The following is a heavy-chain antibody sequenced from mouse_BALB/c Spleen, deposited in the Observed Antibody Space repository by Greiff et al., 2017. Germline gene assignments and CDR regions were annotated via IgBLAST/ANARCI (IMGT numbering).Heavy chain of an antibody. J-gene: IGHJ4*01. V-gene: IGHV14-4*02. CDR2: IDPENGDT. CDR1: GFNIKDYY. CDR3: NAAYAMDY. Sequence: VQLQQSGAELVRSGASVKLSCTASGFNIKDYYMHWVKQRPEQGLGWIGWIDPENGDTEYAPKFQGKATMTADTSSNTAYLQLSSLTSEDTAVYYCNAAYAMDYWGQGTSVTVSS.